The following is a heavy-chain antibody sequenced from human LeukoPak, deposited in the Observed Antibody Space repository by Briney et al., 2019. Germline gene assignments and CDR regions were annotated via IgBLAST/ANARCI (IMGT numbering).Heavy chain of an antibody. CDR3: ARGKGYYDSSGYYHPYFDY. D-gene: IGHD3-22*01. Sequence: PGRSLRLSCAASGFTFSNYGMHWVRQAPGKGLEWVAVIWYDGSNKYYADSVKGRFTISRDNSKNTLYLQMNSLRAEDTAVYYCARGKGYYDSSGYYHPYFDYWGQGTLVTVSS. V-gene: IGHV3-33*01. J-gene: IGHJ4*02. CDR1: GFTFSNYG. CDR2: IWYDGSNK.